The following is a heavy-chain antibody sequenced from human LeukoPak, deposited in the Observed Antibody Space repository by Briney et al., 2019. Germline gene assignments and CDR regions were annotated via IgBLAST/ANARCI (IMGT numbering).Heavy chain of an antibody. CDR2: IYHSGST. CDR1: GYPISSGYY. D-gene: IGHD3-3*01. J-gene: IGHJ4*02. Sequence: SETLSLTCAVSGYPISSGYYWGWIRQPPGKGLEWIGSIYHSGSTYYNPSLKSRVTISVDTSKNQFSLKLSSVTAADTAVYYCARPAALRFLEWLFWGQGTLVTVSS. V-gene: IGHV4-38-2*01. CDR3: ARPAALRFLEWLF.